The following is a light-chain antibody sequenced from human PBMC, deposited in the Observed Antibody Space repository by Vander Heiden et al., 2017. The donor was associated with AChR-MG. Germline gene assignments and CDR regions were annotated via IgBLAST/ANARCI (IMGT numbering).Light chain of an antibody. Sequence: SSELTQDPAMSVALGQTVRITCQGDSLRNYHASWYQQKPGQAPVLVIYGKNYRPSGIPDRFSGSTSGNTASLTITGAQAEDESDYYCNSRDSSGNRWMFGGGTKVTVL. V-gene: IGLV3-19*01. J-gene: IGLJ3*02. CDR3: NSRDSSGNRWM. CDR1: SLRNYH. CDR2: GKN.